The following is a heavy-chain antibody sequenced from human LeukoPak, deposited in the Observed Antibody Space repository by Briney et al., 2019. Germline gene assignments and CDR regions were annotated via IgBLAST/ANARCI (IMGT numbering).Heavy chain of an antibody. V-gene: IGHV4-61*02. CDR1: GFSISSGFY. J-gene: IGHJ6*03. D-gene: IGHD3-16*01. Sequence: SETLSLTCTVSGFSISSGFYWGWIRQPAGKGLEWIGRIHTSGSTNYNPSLKSRVTISVDTSKNQFSLKLSSVTAADTAVYYCARETSQKGAHYMDVWGKGTTVTISS. CDR3: ARETSQKGAHYMDV. CDR2: IHTSGST.